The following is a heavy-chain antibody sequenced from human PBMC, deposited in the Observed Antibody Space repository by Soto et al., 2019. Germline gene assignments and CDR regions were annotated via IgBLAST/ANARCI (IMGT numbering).Heavy chain of an antibody. Sequence: ASLKVSCKASGYTFTSYYINCVRQSTGQGLEWMGWMNPNSGNTGYAQKFQGRVTMTRNTSISTAYMELSSLRSEDTAVYYCARGRYGSSFLDYWGQGTLVTVSS. V-gene: IGHV1-8*01. D-gene: IGHD6-13*01. J-gene: IGHJ4*02. CDR3: ARGRYGSSFLDY. CDR2: MNPNSGNT. CDR1: GYTFTSYY.